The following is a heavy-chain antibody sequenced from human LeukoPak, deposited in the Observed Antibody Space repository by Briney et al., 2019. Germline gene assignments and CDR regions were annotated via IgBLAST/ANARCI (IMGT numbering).Heavy chain of an antibody. V-gene: IGHV1-69*05. J-gene: IGHJ5*02. CDR1: GGTFSSYA. CDR3: ARGRGGSFIPNWFDP. Sequence: EASVKVSCKASGGTFSSYAISWVRQAPGQGLERMGGIIPIFGTANYAQKFQGRVTITTDESTSTAYMELSSLRSEDTAVYYCARGRGGSFIPNWFDPWGQGTLVTVSS. D-gene: IGHD1-26*01. CDR2: IIPIFGTA.